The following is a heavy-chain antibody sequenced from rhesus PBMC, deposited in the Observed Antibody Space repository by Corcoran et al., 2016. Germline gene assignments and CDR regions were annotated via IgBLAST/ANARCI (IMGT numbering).Heavy chain of an antibody. Sequence: QVQLQESGPGLLKPSATLSLTCAVSGGSIRGGYGWGWIRPPPGKGLEWIGSIYSGKGNTNNNPDHKRRVTIATDKTKYQFYLKLRSGTAADTAVYDSARETREQRLLIKSTYFDYWGQGVLVTVSS. J-gene: IGHJ4*01. CDR1: GGSIRGGYG. V-gene: IGHV4S7*01. D-gene: IGHD6-31*01. CDR2: IYSGKGNT. CDR3: ARETREQRLLIKSTYFDY.